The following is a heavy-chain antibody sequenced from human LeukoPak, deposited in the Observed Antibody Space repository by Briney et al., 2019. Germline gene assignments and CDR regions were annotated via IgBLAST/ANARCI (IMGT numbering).Heavy chain of an antibody. Sequence: SATLSLTCALYGASFSVYYWSWVRQPPGEGLGWMGEMDNSGRTNYNTPLKGRVTIPVATSKKQFFLKLSSVTAADTAVYYCARVLNYYGSGSYYRGWLYGMDVWGQGTTVTVSS. CDR2: MDNSGRT. V-gene: IGHV4-34*01. D-gene: IGHD3-10*01. CDR1: GASFSVYY. J-gene: IGHJ6*02. CDR3: ARVLNYYGSGSYYRGWLYGMDV.